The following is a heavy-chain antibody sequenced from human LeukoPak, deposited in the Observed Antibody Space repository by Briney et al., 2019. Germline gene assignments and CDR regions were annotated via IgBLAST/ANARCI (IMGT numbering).Heavy chain of an antibody. V-gene: IGHV3-11*04. J-gene: IGHJ6*03. Sequence: GGSLRLSCAASGFTFSDYYMSWIRQAPGKGLEWVSYISSSSSTIYYADSVKGRFTISRDNAKNSLYLQMNSLRAEGTAMYYCASNHKALYYYYYMDVWGKGTTVTVSS. D-gene: IGHD1-14*01. CDR3: ASNHKALYYYYYMDV. CDR1: GFTFSDYY. CDR2: ISSSSSTI.